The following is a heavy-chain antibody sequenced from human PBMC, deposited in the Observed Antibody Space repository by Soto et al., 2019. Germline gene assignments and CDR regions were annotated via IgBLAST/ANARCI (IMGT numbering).Heavy chain of an antibody. V-gene: IGHV4-30-4*01. CDR3: AKEPVSITIFVVRGMDV. CDR1: GGSISSGYYY. J-gene: IGHJ6*02. Sequence: PSETLSLTCTVSGGSISSGYYYWSWIRQPPGKGLEWIGYIYYSGSTYYNPSLKSRVNISVDTSKNQFSLNLSSVTAADTAVYYCAKEPVSITIFVVRGMDVLGPRTTLAVCS. CDR2: IYYSGST. D-gene: IGHD3-3*01.